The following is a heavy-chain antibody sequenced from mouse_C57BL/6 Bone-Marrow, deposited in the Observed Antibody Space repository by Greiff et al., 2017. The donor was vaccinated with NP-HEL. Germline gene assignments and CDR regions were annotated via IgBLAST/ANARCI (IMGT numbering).Heavy chain of an antibody. D-gene: IGHD2-3*01. Sequence: QVQLKESGPGLVQPSQSLSITCTVSGFSLTSYGVHWVRQSPGKGLEWLGVIWSGGSTDYNAAFISRLSISKDNSKSQVFFRMNSLQADDTAIYYCASDGYYVRYGMDYWGQGTSVTVSS. J-gene: IGHJ4*01. CDR3: ASDGYYVRYGMDY. V-gene: IGHV2-2*01. CDR2: IWSGGST. CDR1: GFSLTSYG.